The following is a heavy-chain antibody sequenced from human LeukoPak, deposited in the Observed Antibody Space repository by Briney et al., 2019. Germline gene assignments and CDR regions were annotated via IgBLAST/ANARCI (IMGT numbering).Heavy chain of an antibody. CDR2: ISGAGGNT. CDR3: AKECGRDYDDRAFDI. V-gene: IGHV3-23*01. D-gene: IGHD3-22*01. CDR1: GFAFASYA. Sequence: GGSLRLSCAASGFAFASYAMNWVRQSPGRGLEWVSAISGAGGNTSYADSLKGRFTISRDNSKNTLYLQMSSLTAEDTAVYYCAKECGRDYDDRAFDIWGQGTMVTVSS. J-gene: IGHJ3*02.